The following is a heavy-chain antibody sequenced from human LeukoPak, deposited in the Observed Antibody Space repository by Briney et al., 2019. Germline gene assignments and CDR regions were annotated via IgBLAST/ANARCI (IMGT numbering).Heavy chain of an antibody. V-gene: IGHV4-59*11. Sequence: SETLSLTCTVSSGSIRSHHWTWIRQPPGKGLEYIGYVFYDGSTNYNPSLKSRVTISVDTSKNQFSLKLSSVTPADTAVYYCASGIAAQAGSFFYYYFIDVWAKGTTVTVSS. D-gene: IGHD6-6*01. CDR1: SGSIRSHH. J-gene: IGHJ6*04. CDR2: VFYDGST. CDR3: ASGIAAQAGSFFYYYFIDV.